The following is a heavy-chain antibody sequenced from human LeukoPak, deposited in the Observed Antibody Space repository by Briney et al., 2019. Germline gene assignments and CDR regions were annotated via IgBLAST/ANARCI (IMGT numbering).Heavy chain of an antibody. Sequence: GGSLRLSCAASRFSFSNYWMHWVRQAPGKGLVWVSRVKSDGSNPSYADPVKGRFTISRDNAENMLYLQMNTLGAEDTAVYHCARDIVSGSGSLDYWGQGTLVTVSS. CDR2: VKSDGSNP. D-gene: IGHD3-10*01. CDR1: RFSFSNYW. CDR3: ARDIVSGSGSLDY. J-gene: IGHJ4*02. V-gene: IGHV3-74*01.